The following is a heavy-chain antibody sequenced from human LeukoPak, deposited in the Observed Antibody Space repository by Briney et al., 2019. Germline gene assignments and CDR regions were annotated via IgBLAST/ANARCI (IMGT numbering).Heavy chain of an antibody. J-gene: IGHJ5*02. D-gene: IGHD3-22*01. Sequence: ASVKVSCKASGYTFTSYGISWVRQAPGQGLEWMGWISAYNGNTNYAQKLQGRVTMTTDTSTSTAYRELRSLRSDDTAVYYCASGHYYDSSGYYLTWFDPWGQGTLVTVSS. CDR2: ISAYNGNT. CDR3: ASGHYYDSSGYYLTWFDP. V-gene: IGHV1-18*01. CDR1: GYTFTSYG.